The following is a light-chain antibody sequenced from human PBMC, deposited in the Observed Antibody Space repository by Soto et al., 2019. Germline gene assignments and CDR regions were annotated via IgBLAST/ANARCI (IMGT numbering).Light chain of an antibody. CDR3: IQQNNYPRT. Sequence: DIVMTQSPLSLPVTPGEPASISCRSSQSLLYSNRYNYLDWYLQKPGQPPQLLIYAAYSLQSGVQSRFSGSGSGTDFTLTIRSLQPEDFATYYCIQQNNYPRTFGQGTKVDIK. CDR1: QSLLYSNRYNY. V-gene: IGKV2-28*01. CDR2: AAY. J-gene: IGKJ2*01.